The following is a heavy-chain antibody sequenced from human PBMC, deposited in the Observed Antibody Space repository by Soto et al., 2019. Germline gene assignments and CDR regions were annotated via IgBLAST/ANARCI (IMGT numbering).Heavy chain of an antibody. CDR3: ATMNGYFEY. CDR1: GFRFSSYS. D-gene: IGHD3-22*01. Sequence: AGGSLRLSCADSGFRFSSYSISWVRQTPGKGLEWVAAITATGDRTYYADSVTGRFTISRDNSKKTHYLQMTSLRAEDTAMYYCATMNGYFEYWGQGTPVTVSS. CDR2: ITATGDRT. V-gene: IGHV3-23*01. J-gene: IGHJ4*02.